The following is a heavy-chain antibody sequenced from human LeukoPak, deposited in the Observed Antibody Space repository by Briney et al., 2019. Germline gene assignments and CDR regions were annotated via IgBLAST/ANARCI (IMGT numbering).Heavy chain of an antibody. Sequence: SETLSLTCTVSGGSISSYYWSWIRQPPGKGLEWIGYIYHSGSTKYDPSLKSRVTISVDTSKNQFSLKLSSVTAADTAVYYCARDGYSGNDGLWGQGTLVTVSS. J-gene: IGHJ4*02. V-gene: IGHV4-59*01. D-gene: IGHD5-12*01. CDR3: ARDGYSGNDGL. CDR1: GGSISSYY. CDR2: IYHSGST.